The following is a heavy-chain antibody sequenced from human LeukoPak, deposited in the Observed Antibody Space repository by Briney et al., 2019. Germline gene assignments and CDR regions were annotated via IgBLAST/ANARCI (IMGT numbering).Heavy chain of an antibody. CDR3: AKPRYGSGSYGYYFDY. Sequence: PGGSLRLSCAASGFTLSSYAMHWVRQAPGKGLEWVAVISYDGSNKYYADSVKGRFTISRDNSKNTLYLQMNSLRAEDTAVYYCAKPRYGSGSYGYYFDYWGQGTLVTVSS. CDR1: GFTLSSYA. CDR2: ISYDGSNK. J-gene: IGHJ4*02. D-gene: IGHD3-10*01. V-gene: IGHV3-30*04.